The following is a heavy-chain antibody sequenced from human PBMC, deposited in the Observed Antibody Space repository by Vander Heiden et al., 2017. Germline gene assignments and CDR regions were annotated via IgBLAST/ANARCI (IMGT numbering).Heavy chain of an antibody. CDR3: AKGRESRGAYRPFDF. J-gene: IGHJ4*02. CDR2: ISNIGSST. V-gene: IGHV3-23*01. D-gene: IGHD3-16*01. Sequence: EVLLLESGGGLVQPGESLRLSCAASGFTFSSDAMSWVRQAPGKGLEWVSAISNIGSSTNFADSVKGRFTISRDNSKYTLYLQMNSLRAEDTAVYFCAKGRESRGAYRPFDFWGQGILVTVSS. CDR1: GFTFSSDA.